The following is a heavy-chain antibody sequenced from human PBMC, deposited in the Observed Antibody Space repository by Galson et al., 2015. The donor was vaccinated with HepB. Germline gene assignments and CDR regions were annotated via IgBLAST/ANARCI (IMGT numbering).Heavy chain of an antibody. D-gene: IGHD6-13*01. CDR1: GFTVSSNY. CDR2: IYSGGST. CDR3: ARDRKAAAGMGY. Sequence: SLRLSCAASGFTVSSNYMSWVRQAPGKGLEWVSVIYSGGSTYYADSVKGRFTISRDNPKNTLYLQMNSLRAEDTAVYYCARDRKAAAGMGYWGQGTLVTVSS. J-gene: IGHJ4*02. V-gene: IGHV3-66*01.